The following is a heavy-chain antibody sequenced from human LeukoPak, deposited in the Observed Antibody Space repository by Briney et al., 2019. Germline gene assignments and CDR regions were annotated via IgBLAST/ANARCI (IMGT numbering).Heavy chain of an antibody. CDR3: ATGPLSLRYFDSTRPVKDY. CDR2: INPSGGST. Sequence: ASVKVSCKASGYTFTSYYIHWVRQAPGQGLEWMGIINPSGGSTRYAQKFQGRVTMTRDTSTSTGYMELTSLRSEDTAVYYCATGPLSLRYFDSTRPVKDYWGQGTLVTVSS. CDR1: GYTFTSYY. D-gene: IGHD3-9*01. J-gene: IGHJ4*02. V-gene: IGHV1-46*01.